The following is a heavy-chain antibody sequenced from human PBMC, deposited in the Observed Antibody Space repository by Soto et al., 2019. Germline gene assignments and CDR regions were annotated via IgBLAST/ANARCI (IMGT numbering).Heavy chain of an antibody. CDR3: ATDDALGIAVANFDY. J-gene: IGHJ4*02. CDR2: IWYDGSNK. CDR1: GFTFSSYG. V-gene: IGHV3-33*01. D-gene: IGHD6-19*01. Sequence: RGSLRLSCAASGFTFSSYGMHWVRQAPGKGLEWVAVIWYDGSNKYYADSVKGRFTISRDNSKNTLYLQMNSLRAEDTAVYYCATDDALGIAVANFDYWGQGTLVTVSS.